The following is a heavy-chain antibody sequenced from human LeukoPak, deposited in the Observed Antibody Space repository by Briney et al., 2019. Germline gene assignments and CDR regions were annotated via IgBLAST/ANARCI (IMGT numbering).Heavy chain of an antibody. CDR3: ATSNWHY. Sequence: ASETLSLTCTVSGGSISSYYWSWIRQPPGKGLEWIGYIYSSGSTNYNPSLKNRVTISVDTSKNQFSLKLTSVTAADTAVYYCATSNWHYWGQGALVTVSS. V-gene: IGHV4-59*01. D-gene: IGHD6-13*01. J-gene: IGHJ4*02. CDR1: GGSISSYY. CDR2: IYSSGST.